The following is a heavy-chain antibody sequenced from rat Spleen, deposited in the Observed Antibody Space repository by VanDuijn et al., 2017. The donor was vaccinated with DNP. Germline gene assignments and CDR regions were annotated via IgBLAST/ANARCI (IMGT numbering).Heavy chain of an antibody. CDR2: IRYDGGST. J-gene: IGHJ2*01. Sequence: EVQLVESGGGLVQPGRSLKLSCAASGFTFSDYYMAWVRQAPTKGLEWVAYIRYDGGSTYYGDSVRGRFTISRDNAKSILYLQMNSLRSEDMATYYCARHVLPLRIWDYWGQGVMVTVSS. D-gene: IGHD1-6*01. V-gene: IGHV5-22*01. CDR3: ARHVLPLRIWDY. CDR1: GFTFSDYY.